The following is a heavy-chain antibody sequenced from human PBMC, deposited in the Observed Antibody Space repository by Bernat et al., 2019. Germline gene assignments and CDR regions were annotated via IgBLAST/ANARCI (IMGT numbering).Heavy chain of an antibody. V-gene: IGHV3-23*01. D-gene: IGHD2-2*01. CDR1: GFTFSSDA. CDR3: AKDVVVVPAAMGYFQH. J-gene: IGHJ1*01. Sequence: EVQLLESGGGLVQPGGSLRLSCAASGFTFSSDAMTWVRQAQGKGLEWVSGISGSGGSTYYADSVKGRFTISRDNSKNTLYLQMTSLRAEDTAVYYCAKDVVVVPAAMGYFQHWGQGTLVTVSS. CDR2: ISGSGGST.